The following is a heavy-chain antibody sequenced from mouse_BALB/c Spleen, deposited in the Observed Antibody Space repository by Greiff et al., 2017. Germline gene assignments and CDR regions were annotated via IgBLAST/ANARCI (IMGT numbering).Heavy chain of an antibody. Sequence: EVMLVESGGGLVQPGGSLKLSCAASGFTFSSYTMSWVRQTPEKRLEWVAYISNGGGSTYYPDTVKGRFTISRDNAKNTLYLQMSSLKSEDTAMYYCARHDGTGYYFDYWGQGTTLTVSS. CDR3: ARHDGTGYYFDY. CDR2: ISNGGGST. D-gene: IGHD3-3*01. J-gene: IGHJ2*01. V-gene: IGHV5-12-2*01. CDR1: GFTFSSYT.